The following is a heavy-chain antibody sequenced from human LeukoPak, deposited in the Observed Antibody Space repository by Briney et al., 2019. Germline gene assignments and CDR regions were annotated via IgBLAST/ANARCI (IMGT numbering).Heavy chain of an antibody. J-gene: IGHJ3*02. CDR3: ASRNPFWSGYYVGNAFDI. CDR1: GGSISSYY. CDR2: IYYSGST. V-gene: IGHV4-59*01. Sequence: PSETLSLTCTVSGGSISSYYWSWIRQPPGKGLEWIGYIYYSGSTNYNLSLKSRVTISVDTSKNQFSLKLSSVTAADTAVYYCASRNPFWSGYYVGNAFDIWGQGTMVTVSS. D-gene: IGHD3-3*01.